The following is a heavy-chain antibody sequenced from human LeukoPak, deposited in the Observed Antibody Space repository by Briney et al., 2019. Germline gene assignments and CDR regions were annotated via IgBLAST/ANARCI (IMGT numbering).Heavy chain of an antibody. Sequence: PGGSLRLSCAASGFPLRSYGMSWVRQAPGKGLEWVSAISGSDGSTYYTDSVKGRFTISRDNSKNTLYLQMNSLRAEDTAVYYCARQSGDYSSSWSMFYWYFDLWGRGTLVTVSS. J-gene: IGHJ2*01. CDR3: ARQSGDYSSSWSMFYWYFDL. V-gene: IGHV3-23*01. CDR2: ISGSDGST. CDR1: GFPLRSYG. D-gene: IGHD6-13*01.